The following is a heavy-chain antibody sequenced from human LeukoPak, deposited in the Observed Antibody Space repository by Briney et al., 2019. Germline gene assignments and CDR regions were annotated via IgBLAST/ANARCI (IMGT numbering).Heavy chain of an antibody. J-gene: IGHJ6*02. CDR2: INPNSGGT. D-gene: IGHD5-12*01. V-gene: IGHV1-2*02. Sequence: ASVKVSCKVSGYTLTGYYMHWVRQAPGQGLEWMGWINPNSGGTNYAQKFQGRVTMTRDTSISTAYMELSRLRSDDTAVYYCARDLGYSGYDPSYYYYYGMDVWGQGTTVTVSS. CDR1: GYTLTGYY. CDR3: ARDLGYSGYDPSYYYYYGMDV.